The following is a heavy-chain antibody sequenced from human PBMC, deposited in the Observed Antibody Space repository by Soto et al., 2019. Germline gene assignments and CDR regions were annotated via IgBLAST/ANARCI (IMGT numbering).Heavy chain of an antibody. D-gene: IGHD3-9*01. CDR1: GGSISSYY. Sequence: SETLSLTCTVSGGSISSYYWSWIRQPPGKGLEWIGYIYYSGSTNYNPSLKSRVTISVDTSKNQFSLKLSSVTAADTAVYYCARSANVLRYFDPSNWFDPWGQGTLVTVSS. J-gene: IGHJ5*02. CDR2: IYYSGST. CDR3: ARSANVLRYFDPSNWFDP. V-gene: IGHV4-59*01.